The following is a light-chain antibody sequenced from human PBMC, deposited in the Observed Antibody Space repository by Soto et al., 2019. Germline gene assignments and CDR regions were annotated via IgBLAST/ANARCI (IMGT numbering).Light chain of an antibody. CDR1: SSDVGGYNY. Sequence: QCVLTQPASVSGSPGQSITISCTGTSSDVGGYNYVSWYQQHPGKAPKLMIYDVSNRPSGVSNRFSGSKSGNTASLTISGLQAADEADYYCSSYTSSSLHVFGTGTKLTVL. CDR3: SSYTSSSLHV. V-gene: IGLV2-14*03. CDR2: DVS. J-gene: IGLJ1*01.